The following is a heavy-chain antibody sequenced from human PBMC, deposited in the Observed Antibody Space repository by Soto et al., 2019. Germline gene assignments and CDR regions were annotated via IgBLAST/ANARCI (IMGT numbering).Heavy chain of an antibody. D-gene: IGHD1-7*01. CDR1: GGSMSSHY. J-gene: IGHJ2*01. V-gene: IGHV4-59*11. CDR3: ARHQGGTQYLDL. CDR2: IYYSGST. Sequence: QVQLQESGPGLVKPSETLSHTCTVSGGSMSSHYWSWIRQPPGKGLEWIAYIYYSGSTNYNPSLRSRVTLSVDTSKSQFSLRVNSVTAADTAVYYCARHQGGTQYLDLWGRGTLVTVSS.